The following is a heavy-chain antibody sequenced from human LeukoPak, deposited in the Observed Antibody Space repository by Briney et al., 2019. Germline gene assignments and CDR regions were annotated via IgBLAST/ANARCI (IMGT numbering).Heavy chain of an antibody. Sequence: SETLSLTCAVYGGSFSGYYWSWIRQPPGKGLEWIGEINHSGSTNYNPSLKSRVTISVYTSKNQFSLKLSSVTAADTAVYYCARDHGSGSPDDYWGQGTLVTVSS. CDR1: GGSFSGYY. D-gene: IGHD3-10*01. CDR3: ARDHGSGSPDDY. CDR2: INHSGST. J-gene: IGHJ4*02. V-gene: IGHV4-34*01.